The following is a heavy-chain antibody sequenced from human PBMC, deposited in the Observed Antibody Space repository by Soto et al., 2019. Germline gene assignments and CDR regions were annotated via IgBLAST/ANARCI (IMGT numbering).Heavy chain of an antibody. D-gene: IGHD4-17*01. J-gene: IGHJ4*02. V-gene: IGHV1-18*01. Sequence: ASVKVSCKASGYTLNSYCISWGRQAPGQGLEWMGWISAYNGNTNYAQKLQGRVTMTTDTSTSTAYMELRSLRSDDTAVYDCARYTVPNLYFDYWGQRTLVTVSS. CDR3: ARYTVPNLYFDY. CDR2: ISAYNGNT. CDR1: GYTLNSYC.